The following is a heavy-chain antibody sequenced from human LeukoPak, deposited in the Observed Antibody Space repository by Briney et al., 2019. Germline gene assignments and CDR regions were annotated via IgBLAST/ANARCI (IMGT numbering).Heavy chain of an antibody. CDR3: ARDHRIAVARWFDP. CDR1: GFTVSSNY. Sequence: GGSLRLSCAASGFTVSSNYMSWVRQAPGKGLEWVSVIYSGGSTYYTESVKGRFTISRDNSKNTLYVQMNSLRAEDTAVYYCARDHRIAVARWFDPWGQGTLVTVSP. V-gene: IGHV3-66*01. CDR2: IYSGGST. D-gene: IGHD6-19*01. J-gene: IGHJ5*02.